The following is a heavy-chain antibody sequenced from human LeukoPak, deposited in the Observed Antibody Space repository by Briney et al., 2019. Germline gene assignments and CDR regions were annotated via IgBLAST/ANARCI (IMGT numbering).Heavy chain of an antibody. CDR2: IYTSGST. CDR1: GCSISSYY. J-gene: IGHJ6*03. Sequence: SETLSLTCTVSGCSISSYYWSWIRQPAGKGLEWIGRIYTSGSTNYNPSLKSRVTMSVDTSKNQFSLKLSSVTAADTAVYYCARSEVGATRNYYYYYMDVWGKGTTVTVSS. D-gene: IGHD1-26*01. V-gene: IGHV4-4*07. CDR3: ARSEVGATRNYYYYYMDV.